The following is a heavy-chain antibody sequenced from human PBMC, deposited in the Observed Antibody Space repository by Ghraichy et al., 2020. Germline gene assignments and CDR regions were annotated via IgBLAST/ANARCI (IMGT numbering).Heavy chain of an antibody. Sequence: ASVKVSCKASGYTFTNYGINWVRQAPGQGLEWMGWISVYNGNTDYAQKLQGRVTMTTDTSTSTAYMELRSLRSDDTAVYYCARVTVTTSLLDYWGQRTLVTVSS. J-gene: IGHJ4*02. CDR2: ISVYNGNT. CDR3: ARVTVTTSLLDY. CDR1: GYTFTNYG. D-gene: IGHD4-17*01. V-gene: IGHV1-18*01.